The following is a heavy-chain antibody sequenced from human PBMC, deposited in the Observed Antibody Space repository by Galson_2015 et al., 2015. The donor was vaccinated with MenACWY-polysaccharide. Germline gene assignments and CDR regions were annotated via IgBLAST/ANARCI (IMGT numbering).Heavy chain of an antibody. CDR1: GFTFSSYE. CDR3: ARECIQLWRPLHY. V-gene: IGHV3-48*03. J-gene: IGHJ4*02. Sequence: SVKVSCEASGFTFSSYEMNWVRQAPGKGLEWVSCINSRGSTIYYADSVKGGFTISRDKAKNSLYLQMNSLRAEDTAVYYSARECIQLWRPLHYWGQGTLVTVSS. D-gene: IGHD5-18*01. CDR2: INSRGSTI.